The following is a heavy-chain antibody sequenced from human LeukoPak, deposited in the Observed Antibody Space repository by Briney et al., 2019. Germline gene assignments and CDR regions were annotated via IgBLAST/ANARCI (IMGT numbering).Heavy chain of an antibody. Sequence: GGPLRLSCAACGFTFSSYSMNWVRQAPGKGREGVSYISSSSSTIYYADSVKGRFTISRDNANNSLYLQMNSLRDEDTAVYYCARVSWGYYYGMDVWGQGTTVTVS. J-gene: IGHJ6*02. V-gene: IGHV3-48*02. CDR2: ISSSSSTI. CDR3: ARVSWGYYYGMDV. D-gene: IGHD7-27*01. CDR1: GFTFSSYS.